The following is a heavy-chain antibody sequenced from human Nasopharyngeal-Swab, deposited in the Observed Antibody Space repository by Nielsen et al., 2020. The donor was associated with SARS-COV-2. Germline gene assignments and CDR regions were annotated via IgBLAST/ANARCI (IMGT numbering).Heavy chain of an antibody. V-gene: IGHV3-7*01. D-gene: IGHD2-2*02. CDR2: IKQDGSEI. Sequence: CGSLRLSCAASRFTFSDYWLSWVRQAPGKGLEWLANIKQDGSEIYYADSVKGRFTISRDNARNSLYLQMRSLRAEDTAVYHCARHGADCSRTSCYRRHGFDIWGQGTMVTVSS. CDR1: RFTFSDYW. CDR3: ARHGADCSRTSCYRRHGFDI. J-gene: IGHJ3*02.